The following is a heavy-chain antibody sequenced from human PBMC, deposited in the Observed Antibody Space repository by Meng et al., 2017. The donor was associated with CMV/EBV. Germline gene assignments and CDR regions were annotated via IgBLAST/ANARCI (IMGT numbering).Heavy chain of an antibody. Sequence: GGSLRLSCAASGFTFSSYGMHWVRQAPGKGLEWVAFIRYDGSNKYYADSVKGRFTISRDNSKNTLSLQMNSLRAEDTAEYYCALLGWGDYVFVFDYWGQGTLVTVSS. D-gene: IGHD4-17*01. CDR3: ALLGWGDYVFVFDY. CDR2: IRYDGSNK. J-gene: IGHJ4*02. CDR1: GFTFSSYG. V-gene: IGHV3-30*02.